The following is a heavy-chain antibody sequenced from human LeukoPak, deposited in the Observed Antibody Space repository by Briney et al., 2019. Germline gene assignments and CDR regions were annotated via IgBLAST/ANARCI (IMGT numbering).Heavy chain of an antibody. J-gene: IGHJ5*02. V-gene: IGHV4-34*01. D-gene: IGHD5-18*01. CDR1: GGSFSGNY. Sequence: SETLSLTCAVYGGSFSGNYWRWIRQPPGKGLEWIGEINHSGSTNYNPSVKSRVTISVDTSKNQFSLKLSSVTAADTAVYYCARDLKDTATRSNWFDPWGQGTLVTVSS. CDR2: INHSGST. CDR3: ARDLKDTATRSNWFDP.